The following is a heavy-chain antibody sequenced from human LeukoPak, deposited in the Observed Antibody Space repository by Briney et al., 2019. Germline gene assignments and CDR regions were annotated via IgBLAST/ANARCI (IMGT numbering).Heavy chain of an antibody. CDR2: IMQDGSQK. D-gene: IGHD6-19*01. V-gene: IGHV3-7*03. CDR3: ARYFTAVAPTLRLDY. CDR1: GFTFSSYG. Sequence: HPGGSLRLSCAASGFTFSSYGMHWVRQAPGKGLEWVATIMQDGSQKYYEDSVKGRFTISRDNAKNSLYLQMNSLRVEDTAVFYCARYFTAVAPTLRLDYWGQGTLVTVSS. J-gene: IGHJ4*02.